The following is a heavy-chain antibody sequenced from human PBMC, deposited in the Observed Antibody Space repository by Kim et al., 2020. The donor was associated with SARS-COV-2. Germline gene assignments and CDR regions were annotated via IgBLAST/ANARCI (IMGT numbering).Heavy chain of an antibody. J-gene: IGHJ6*02. Sequence: GGSLRLSCAASGFTFDDYAMHWVRQAPGKGLEWVSGISWNSGSIGYADSVKGRFTISRDNAKNSLYLQMNSLRAEDTALYYCAKDKRPFIVVVSAGMDVWGQGTTVTVSS. V-gene: IGHV3-9*01. CDR3: AKDKRPFIVVVSAGMDV. CDR1: GFTFDDYA. D-gene: IGHD2-21*01. CDR2: ISWNSGSI.